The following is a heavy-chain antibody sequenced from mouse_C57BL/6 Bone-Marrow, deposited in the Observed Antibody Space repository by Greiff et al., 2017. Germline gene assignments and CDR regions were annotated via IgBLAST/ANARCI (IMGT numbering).Heavy chain of an antibody. D-gene: IGHD1-1*01. Sequence: QVQLKESGAELVRPGTSVKMSCKASGYTFTNYWIGWAKQRPGHGLEWIGDIYPGGGYTNYNEKFKGKATLTADKSSSTAYMQFSSLTSEDSAIYYCAIYYYGSSYGYFDGWGTGTTVTVSS. V-gene: IGHV1-63*01. CDR2: IYPGGGYT. J-gene: IGHJ1*03. CDR1: GYTFTNYW. CDR3: AIYYYGSSYGYFDG.